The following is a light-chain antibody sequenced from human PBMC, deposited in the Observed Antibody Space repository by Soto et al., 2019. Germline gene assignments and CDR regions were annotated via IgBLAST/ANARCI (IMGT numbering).Light chain of an antibody. CDR1: SSDVGGYNY. J-gene: IGLJ2*01. V-gene: IGLV2-14*01. CDR2: DVS. CDR3: CSYSSTNPVV. Sequence: QSALTQPASVSGSPGQSITISCTGSSSDVGGYNYVSWHQQHPGKAPKLMIYDVSNRPSGVSNRFSGSKSGNTASLTISGLQAEDEDDYYCCSYSSTNPVVFGGGTKLTVL.